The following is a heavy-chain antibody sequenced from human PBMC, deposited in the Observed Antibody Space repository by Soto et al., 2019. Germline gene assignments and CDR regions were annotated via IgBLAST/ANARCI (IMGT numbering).Heavy chain of an antibody. Sequence: ASVKVSCKVSGYTLTELSMHWVRQAPGKGLEWMGGFDPEDGETIYAQKFQGRVTMTKDTSTDTAYMELSSLRSEDTAVYYCATGLGYCTNGVCYPDYWGQGTLVTVSS. CDR2: FDPEDGET. CDR3: ATGLGYCTNGVCYPDY. CDR1: GYTLTELS. J-gene: IGHJ4*02. V-gene: IGHV1-24*01. D-gene: IGHD2-8*01.